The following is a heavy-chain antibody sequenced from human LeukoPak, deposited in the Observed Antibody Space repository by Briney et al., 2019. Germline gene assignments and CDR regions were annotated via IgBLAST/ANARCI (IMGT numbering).Heavy chain of an antibody. Sequence: PGGSLRLSCAASGFTFSNYAMSWVRQPPGKGLEWIGEINHSGSTNYNPSLKSRVTISLDTSRNQFSLKLNSVTAADTAVYYCAKSNGYGLVDIWGQGTMVTVSS. D-gene: IGHD3-10*01. J-gene: IGHJ3*02. V-gene: IGHV4-34*08. CDR3: AKSNGYGLVDI. CDR1: GFTFSNYA. CDR2: INHSGST.